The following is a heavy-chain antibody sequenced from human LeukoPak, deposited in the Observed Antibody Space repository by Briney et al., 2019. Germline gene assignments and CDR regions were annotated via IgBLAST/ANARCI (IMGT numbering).Heavy chain of an antibody. CDR3: ARHDSFIPY. CDR1: GFTFNYYA. J-gene: IGHJ4*02. Sequence: GGSLRLSCAASGFTFNYYAMSWVRQAPGKGLEWVSGISDNEGSTYYTDSVKGRFTISRDNTKNTVYLQMNNLRPDDTAVYFCARHDSFIPYWGQGTLVTVSS. V-gene: IGHV3-23*01. D-gene: IGHD5-18*01. CDR2: ISDNEGST.